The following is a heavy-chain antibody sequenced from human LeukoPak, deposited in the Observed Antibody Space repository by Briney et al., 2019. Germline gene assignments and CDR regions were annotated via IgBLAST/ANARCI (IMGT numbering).Heavy chain of an antibody. Sequence: GGSLRLSCSASGFTVRSNYESWVRQVPGKGLEWVGVFYSDGITYYADSVKNRFTISRDNSKNTLYLQMNSVRAEDTAVYYCARDRYCGGDCSFDYWGQGTLVTVSS. CDR1: GFTVRSNY. CDR3: ARDRYCGGDCSFDY. D-gene: IGHD2-21*02. J-gene: IGHJ4*02. CDR2: FYSDGIT. V-gene: IGHV3-66*01.